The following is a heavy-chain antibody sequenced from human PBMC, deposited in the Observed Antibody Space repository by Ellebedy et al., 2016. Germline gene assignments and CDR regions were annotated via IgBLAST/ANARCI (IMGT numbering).Heavy chain of an antibody. J-gene: IGHJ3*02. V-gene: IGHV4-61*01. CDR1: GGSVSSGSYY. D-gene: IGHD2-21*01. Sequence: SETLSLTCTVSGGSVSSGSYYWSWIRQPPGKGLEWIGYIYYSGSTNYNPSLKSRVTISVDTSKNQFSLKLSSVTAADTAVYYCARDRREAYAFDIWGQGTMVTVSS. CDR2: IYYSGST. CDR3: ARDRREAYAFDI.